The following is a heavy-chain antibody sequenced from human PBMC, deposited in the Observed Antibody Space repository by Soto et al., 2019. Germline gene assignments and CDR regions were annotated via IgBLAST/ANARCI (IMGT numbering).Heavy chain of an antibody. V-gene: IGHV1-3*04. CDR1: GYSFTRNV. J-gene: IGHJ5*01. D-gene: IGHD2-2*01. CDR2: INTGNGDT. CDR3: ARGSSHYQVVFGWFDY. Sequence: ASVKVSCKTSGYSFTRNVMHWVRQAPGQRPEWMGWINTGNGDTKYTQRFQGRVSITRDASATTIYMDLTRLRSEDTAIYYCARGSSHYQVVFGWFDYWGQGSEVTVSS.